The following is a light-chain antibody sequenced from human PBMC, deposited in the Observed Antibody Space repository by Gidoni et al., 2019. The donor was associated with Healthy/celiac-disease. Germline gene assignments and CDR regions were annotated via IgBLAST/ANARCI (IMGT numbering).Light chain of an antibody. CDR1: SSNIGSNT. V-gene: IGLV1-44*01. CDR3: AAWDDSLSGV. CDR2: SNN. J-gene: IGLJ3*02. Sequence: QSVLTQPPSASGTPGQRVTISCSGSSSNIGSNTVNWYQQRPGTAPKLLIYSNNQRPSGVPDRFSGSKSGTSASLAISGLQSEDEADYYCAAWDDSLSGVFGGGTKLTVL.